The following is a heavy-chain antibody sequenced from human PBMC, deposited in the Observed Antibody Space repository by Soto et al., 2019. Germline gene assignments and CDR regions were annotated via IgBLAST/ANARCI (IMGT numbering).Heavy chain of an antibody. CDR3: ARANPYYMEV. CDR1: GVTFSSYS. J-gene: IGHJ6*03. CDR2: ISSSSSTI. V-gene: IGHV3-48*01. Sequence: GSLRLSCAASGVTFSSYSINWVRQAPGKGLEWVSYISSSSSTIYYADSVKGRFTISRDNAKNSLYLQMNSLRAEDTAVYYCARANPYYMEVWGKGTTVTVSS.